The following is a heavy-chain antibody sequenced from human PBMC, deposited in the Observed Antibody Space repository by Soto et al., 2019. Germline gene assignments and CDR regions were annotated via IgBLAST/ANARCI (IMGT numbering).Heavy chain of an antibody. J-gene: IGHJ4*02. CDR1: GYTFTSYD. D-gene: IGHD4-17*01. V-gene: IGHV1-8*01. CDR2: MNPNSGNT. CDR3: ARDSSPYGDYVGFDY. Sequence: ASVKVSCKASGYTFTSYDINWVRQATGQGLEWMGWMNPNSGNTGYAQKLQGRVTMTTDTSTSTAYMELRSLRSDDTAVYYCARDSSPYGDYVGFDYWGQGTLVTVSS.